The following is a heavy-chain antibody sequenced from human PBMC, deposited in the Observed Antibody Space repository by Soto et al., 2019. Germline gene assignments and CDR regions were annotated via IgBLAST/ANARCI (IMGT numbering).Heavy chain of an antibody. CDR3: ARQRPTDGRWEFANYYGMDV. CDR2: IIHSEST. V-gene: IGHV4-34*12. CDR1: GGSLSAYY. D-gene: IGHD1-26*01. Sequence: SETLSLTCAVYGGSLSAYYWSWVRQPPGKGLEWIGEIIHSESTKYNPSLKSRVTISVDTSKNQFSLKLSSVTAADTAVYYCARQRPTDGRWEFANYYGMDVWGQGTPVTVSS. J-gene: IGHJ6*02.